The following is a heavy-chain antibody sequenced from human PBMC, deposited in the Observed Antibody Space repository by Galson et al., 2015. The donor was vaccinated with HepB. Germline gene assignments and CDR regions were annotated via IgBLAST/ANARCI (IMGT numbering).Heavy chain of an antibody. CDR2: ISSSSSYT. CDR1: GFTFSDYY. J-gene: IGHJ6*02. V-gene: IGHV3-11*05. Sequence: SLRLSCAASGFTFSDYYMSWIRQAPGKGLEWVSYISSSSSYTNYADSVKGRFTISRDNAKNSLYLQMNSLRAEDTAVYYCAREAYSSSWYMMRTYYYYGMDVWGQGTTVTVSS. CDR3: AREAYSSSWYMMRTYYYYGMDV. D-gene: IGHD6-13*01.